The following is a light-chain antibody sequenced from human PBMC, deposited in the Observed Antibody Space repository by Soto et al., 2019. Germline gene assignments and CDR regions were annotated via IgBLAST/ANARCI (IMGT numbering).Light chain of an antibody. V-gene: IGKV3-15*01. CDR2: GAS. CDR3: QQYTNWPMT. J-gene: IGKJ5*01. Sequence: ILMTQSPATLSVSTGERATLSCRASQSVSSNLAWYKQKPGQAPRLLIYGASTRATGIPARFSGGGSGTEFTLTISSLQSEDFAVYYCQQYTNWPMTFGQGTRLEIK. CDR1: QSVSSN.